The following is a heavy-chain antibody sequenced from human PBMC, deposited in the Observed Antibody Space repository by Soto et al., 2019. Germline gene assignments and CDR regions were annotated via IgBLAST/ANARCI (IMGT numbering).Heavy chain of an antibody. CDR3: VREAYIGYGHAIDP. J-gene: IGHJ5*02. CDR1: GVTISTYY. Sequence: SATLYLPSAVSGVTISTYYWSWLRQPPGKGLEWIGYNYHSGTTNYNPSLKSRVTISVDTSKNQFSLRLTSVTAADTAIYYCVREAYIGYGHAIDPWGRGTLVTVSS. D-gene: IGHD5-12*01. V-gene: IGHV4-59*01. CDR2: NYHSGTT.